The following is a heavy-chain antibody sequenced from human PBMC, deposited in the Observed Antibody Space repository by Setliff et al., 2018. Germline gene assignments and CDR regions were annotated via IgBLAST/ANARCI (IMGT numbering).Heavy chain of an antibody. CDR1: RGTFSNYA. J-gene: IGHJ5*02. CDR3: ARVPVVGATKLYWFDP. Sequence: SVKVSCKTSRGTFSNYAISWVRQAPGQGLEWMGGFDPEDGETIYAQKFQGRVTINRDTSASTAYMELSSLRSEDTAVYYCARVPVVGATKLYWFDPWGQGTLVTVSS. CDR2: FDPEDGET. D-gene: IGHD1-26*01. V-gene: IGHV1-69*10.